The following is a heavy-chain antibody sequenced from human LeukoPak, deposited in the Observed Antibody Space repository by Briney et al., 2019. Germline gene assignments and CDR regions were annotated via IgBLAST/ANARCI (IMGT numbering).Heavy chain of an antibody. CDR1: GFTFSSYS. V-gene: IGHV3-21*01. Sequence: GGSLRLSCAASGFTFSSYSMNWVREAPGKGLQWVSSISSSSSYRYYADSVKGRFTISRDNAKNSLYLQMNSLRAEDTAVYYCARDSDYYDSSGYYGYWGQGTLVTVSS. J-gene: IGHJ4*02. CDR2: ISSSSSYR. CDR3: ARDSDYYDSSGYYGY. D-gene: IGHD3-22*01.